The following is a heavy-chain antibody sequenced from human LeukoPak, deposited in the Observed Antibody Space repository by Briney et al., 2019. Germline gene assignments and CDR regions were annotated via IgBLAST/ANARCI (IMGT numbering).Heavy chain of an antibody. CDR3: ARQGVVIAYYFDY. CDR2: IYYSGST. CDR1: GGSISSGDCY. Sequence: SETLSLTCTVSGGSISSGDCYWSWIRQPPGKGLEWIGYIYYSGSTYYNPSLKSRVTISVGTSKNQFSLKLSSVTAADTAVYYCARQGVVIAYYFDYWGQGTLVTVSS. J-gene: IGHJ4*02. V-gene: IGHV4-30-4*01. D-gene: IGHD2-21*01.